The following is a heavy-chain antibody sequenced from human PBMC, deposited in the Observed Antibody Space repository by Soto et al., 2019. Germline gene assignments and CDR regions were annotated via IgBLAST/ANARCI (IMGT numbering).Heavy chain of an antibody. CDR2: IYPGDSDT. D-gene: IGHD5-18*01. CDR1: GYSFVSYW. Sequence: GESLKISCKGSGYSFVSYWIAWVRQMPGKGLEWMGSIYPGDSDTTYSPSIQGQVTISADKSSTTVYLQWNTLKASDTARYYCAKTDGYEVEYWGQGTQVTVSS. J-gene: IGHJ4*02. CDR3: AKTDGYEVEY. V-gene: IGHV5-51*01.